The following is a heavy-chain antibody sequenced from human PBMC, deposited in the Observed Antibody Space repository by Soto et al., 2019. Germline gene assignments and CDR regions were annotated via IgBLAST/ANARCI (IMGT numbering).Heavy chain of an antibody. Sequence: EVQLVESGGDLVQPGGSLRLSCAASGFTFSTYWMSWVRQAPGKGLEWVANIKQDGSERYYVDSVKGRFTISRDNAKSSLYLQMNSLRAEDTAVYYCATDSGTSDSWGQGTLVTVSS. V-gene: IGHV3-7*01. CDR1: GFTFSTYW. J-gene: IGHJ5*01. CDR3: ATDSGTSDS. CDR2: IKQDGSER. D-gene: IGHD1-1*01.